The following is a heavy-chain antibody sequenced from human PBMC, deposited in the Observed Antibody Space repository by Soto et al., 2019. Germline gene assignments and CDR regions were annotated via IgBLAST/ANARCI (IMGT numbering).Heavy chain of an antibody. CDR3: ARDGGRHSGGMDY. V-gene: IGHV1-69*01. J-gene: IGHJ4*02. Sequence: QVQLVQSGAEVKKPGSSVKVSCKASGGTFSSYSINWVRQAPGQGLEWMGEIIPIFGTANYAQKFQGRVTITADESTSTAYMELSSRRSEYTAVYYCARDGGRHSGGMDYWGQGTLVTVSS. CDR2: IIPIFGTA. CDR1: GGTFSSYS. D-gene: IGHD1-26*01.